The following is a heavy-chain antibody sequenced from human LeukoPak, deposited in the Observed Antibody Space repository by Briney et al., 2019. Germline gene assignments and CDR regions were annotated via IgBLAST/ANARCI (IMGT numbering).Heavy chain of an antibody. CDR2: IYYSGST. J-gene: IGHJ4*02. CDR1: GGSISNSSYY. Sequence: KPSETLSLTCTVSGGSISNSSYYWGWIRQPPGKGLEWIGSIYYSGSTYYNPSLKSRVTISVDTSKNQFSLKLSSVTAADTAVYYCAGRYCSGGSCYRRVDYWGQGTLVTVSS. V-gene: IGHV4-39*01. CDR3: AGRYCSGGSCYRRVDY. D-gene: IGHD2-15*01.